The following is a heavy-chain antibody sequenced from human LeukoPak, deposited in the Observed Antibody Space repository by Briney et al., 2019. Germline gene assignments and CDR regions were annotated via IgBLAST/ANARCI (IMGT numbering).Heavy chain of an antibody. CDR3: ALWPRGYSLIFDY. CDR2: IIPILGIA. Sequence: SVKVSCKASGGTFSSYTISWVRQAPGQGLEWMGRIIPILGIANYAQKFQGRVTITADKSTSTAYMELSSLRSEDTAVYYCALWPRGYSLIFDYWRQGTLVTVSS. D-gene: IGHD5-18*01. J-gene: IGHJ4*02. V-gene: IGHV1-69*02. CDR1: GGTFSSYT.